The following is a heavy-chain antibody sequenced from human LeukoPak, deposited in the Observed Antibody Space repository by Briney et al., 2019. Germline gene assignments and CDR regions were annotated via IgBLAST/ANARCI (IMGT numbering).Heavy chain of an antibody. CDR2: INPSGGDT. CDR3: AREQSGGTFDY. D-gene: IGHD2-15*01. CDR1: GYTFTSYY. Sequence: ASVKVSCKASGYTFTSYYMHWVRQAPGQGLEWMGIINPSGGDTSYAQKFQGRLTMTRDTSTSTVYMDLSSLRSEDTAVYYCAREQSGGTFDYWGQGTLVTVSS. V-gene: IGHV1-46*01. J-gene: IGHJ4*02.